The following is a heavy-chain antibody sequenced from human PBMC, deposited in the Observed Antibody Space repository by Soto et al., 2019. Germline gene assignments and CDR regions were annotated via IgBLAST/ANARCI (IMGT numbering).Heavy chain of an antibody. D-gene: IGHD6-19*01. J-gene: IGHJ4*02. Sequence: SETLSLTCTVSGYSISSGTYYWSWIRQFPGKGLEWIGYTHYNRGTFYSPSLRSRVTISVDTSKNQFSLNLNSLRAEDTAVYYCASTRTEWLVSSYYHDYWGQGTLVTVSS. CDR1: GYSISSGTYY. CDR2: THYNRGT. CDR3: ASTRTEWLVSSYYHDY. V-gene: IGHV4-31*03.